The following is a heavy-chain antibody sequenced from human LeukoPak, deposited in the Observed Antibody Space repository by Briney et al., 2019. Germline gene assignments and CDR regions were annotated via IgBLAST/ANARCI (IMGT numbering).Heavy chain of an antibody. J-gene: IGHJ4*02. CDR2: TYYRSQCLL. Sequence: SQTLSLTCDISGDSVSCDTGAWNWIRQSPSRGLEWLGRTYYRSQCLLQYGVAVKGRGPINPDTYKNQISLQLNSVTPDDPAIYYYARWRHATGGLDYWGEGTLVTVSS. CDR3: ARWRHATGGLDY. V-gene: IGHV6-1*01. D-gene: IGHD3-16*01. CDR1: GDSVSCDTGA.